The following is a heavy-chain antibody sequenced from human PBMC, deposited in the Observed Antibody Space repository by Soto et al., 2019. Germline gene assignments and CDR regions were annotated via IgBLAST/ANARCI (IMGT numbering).Heavy chain of an antibody. CDR3: ARDRGVRDV. CDR2: INPDSGVT. V-gene: IGHV1-2*02. CDR1: GYTFTSYY. J-gene: IGHJ6*02. Sequence: QVQLVQSGAEVKKPGASVKVSCKASGYTFTSYYMHWVRQAPGQGLEWMGWINPDSGVTYYPHKFHDRVTLTRDTSISTASMELSRLTSDDTALYYCARDRGVRDVWGQGTTVIVSS. D-gene: IGHD2-8*01.